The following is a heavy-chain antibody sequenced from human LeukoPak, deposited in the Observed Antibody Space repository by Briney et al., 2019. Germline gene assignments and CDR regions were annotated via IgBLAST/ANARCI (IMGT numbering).Heavy chain of an antibody. V-gene: IGHV3-49*03. CDR1: GFTPGDYA. CDR3: TRTLLEWLSVDY. CDR2: IRSKAYGGTT. Sequence: GGSLRLSCTASGFTPGDYAMSWFRQAPGKGLEWVGFIRSKAYGGTTEYAASVKGRFTISRDDSKTIAHLQMSSLKTEDTAVYYCTRTLLEWLSVDYWGQGTLVTVSS. J-gene: IGHJ4*02. D-gene: IGHD3-3*01.